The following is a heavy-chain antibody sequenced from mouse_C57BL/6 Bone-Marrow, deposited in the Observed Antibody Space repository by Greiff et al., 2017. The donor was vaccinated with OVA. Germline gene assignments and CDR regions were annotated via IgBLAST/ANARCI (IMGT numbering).Heavy chain of an antibody. V-gene: IGHV1-75*01. D-gene: IGHD4-1*01. J-gene: IGHJ4*01. CDR1: GYTFTDYY. CDR3: ARSSLWDPHYYAMDY. Sequence: QVQLQQSGPELVKPGASVKISCKASGYTFTDYYINWVKQRPGQGLEWIGWIFPGSGSTYYNEKFKGKATLTVDKSSSTAYMLLSSLTSEDSAVYFCARSSLWDPHYYAMDYWGQGTSVTVSS. CDR2: IFPGSGST.